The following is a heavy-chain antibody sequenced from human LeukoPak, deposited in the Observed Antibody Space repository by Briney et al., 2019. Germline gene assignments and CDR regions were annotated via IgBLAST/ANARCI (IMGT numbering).Heavy chain of an antibody. D-gene: IGHD3-9*01. Sequence: GGSLRLSCAASGFTFSSYAMSWVRQAPGKGLEWVSAISGSGGSTYYADSVEGRFTISRDNSKNTLYLQMNSLRAEDTAVYYCAKGLKVTYYDILTGRPWGQGTLVTVSS. CDR1: GFTFSSYA. J-gene: IGHJ5*02. CDR3: AKGLKVTYYDILTGRP. V-gene: IGHV3-23*01. CDR2: ISGSGGST.